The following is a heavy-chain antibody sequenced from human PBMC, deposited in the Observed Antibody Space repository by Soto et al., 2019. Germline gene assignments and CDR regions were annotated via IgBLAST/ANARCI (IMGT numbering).Heavy chain of an antibody. V-gene: IGHV4-59*08. Sequence: QVLLQESGPGLVEPSETLSLTCTVSDSFISSYSWSWIRQPPGKGLGWVGHVLYNGVTPYNPFLKSRVAISVDASEHQLSLKLSSVTAADTAVYYCARHQAGYWGGDCHTRLEYWGQGILVTVSS. CDR1: DSFISSYS. CDR3: ARHQAGYWGGDCHTRLEY. J-gene: IGHJ4*02. CDR2: VLYNGVT. D-gene: IGHD2-21*02.